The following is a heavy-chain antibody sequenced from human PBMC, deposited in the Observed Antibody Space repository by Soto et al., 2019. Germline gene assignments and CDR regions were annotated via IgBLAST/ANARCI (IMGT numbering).Heavy chain of an antibody. CDR3: ARARLETFTGFDY. CDR2: IYYSGST. CDR1: GGSVSSCSYY. J-gene: IGHJ4*02. D-gene: IGHD3-16*01. Sequence: SETPALTCTVSGGSVSSCSYYWSWIRQPPGKGLEWIGYIYYSGSTNYNPSLKSRVTISVDTSKNQFSLKLSSVTAADTAVYYCARARLETFTGFDYWGQGTLVTVSS. V-gene: IGHV4-61*01.